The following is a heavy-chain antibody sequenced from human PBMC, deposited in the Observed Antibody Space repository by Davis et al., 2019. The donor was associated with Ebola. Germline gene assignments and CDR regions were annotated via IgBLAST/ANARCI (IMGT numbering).Heavy chain of an antibody. CDR1: GYTFTGYY. CDR2: INPNSGGT. J-gene: IGHJ3*02. V-gene: IGHV1-2*02. D-gene: IGHD3-22*01. CDR3: AREITMIVVVINAFDI. Sequence: ASVKVSCKASGYTFTGYYMHWVRQAPGQGLEWMGWINPNSGGTNYAQKFQGRVTMTRDTSISTAYMELSRLRSDDTAVYYCAREITMIVVVINAFDIWGQGTMVTVSS.